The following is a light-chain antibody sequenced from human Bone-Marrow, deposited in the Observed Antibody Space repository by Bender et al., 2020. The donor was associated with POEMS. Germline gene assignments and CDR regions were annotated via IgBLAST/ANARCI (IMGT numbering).Light chain of an antibody. CDR1: SNDIGSYDL. V-gene: IGLV2-14*02. CDR2: EVF. CDR3: SSYTRSGALFV. Sequence: QSALTQPASVSGSPGQSITISCIGTSNDIGSYDLVSWYQQYPGKAPKLIIYEVFNRPSGVSDRFSGSKSGNTASLTISGLQAEDEADYYCSSYTRSGALFVFGTGTKVTV. J-gene: IGLJ1*01.